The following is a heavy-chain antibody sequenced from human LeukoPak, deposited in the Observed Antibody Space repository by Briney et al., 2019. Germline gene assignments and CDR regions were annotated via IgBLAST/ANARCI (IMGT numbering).Heavy chain of an antibody. CDR2: INPSGGST. D-gene: IGHD1-26*01. V-gene: IGHV1-46*01. J-gene: IGHJ6*03. CDR1: GYTFTSHY. CDR3: AREWDPMRGYYYYMDV. Sequence: ASVKVSCKASGYTFTSHYMHWVRQAPGQGLEWMGIINPSGGSTSYAQRFQGRVTMTRDMSTNTVYMELSSLRSEDTAVYYCAREWDPMRGYYYYMDVWGKGTTVTVSS.